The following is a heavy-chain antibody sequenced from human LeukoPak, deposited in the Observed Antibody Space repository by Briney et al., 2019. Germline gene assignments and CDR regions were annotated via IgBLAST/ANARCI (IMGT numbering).Heavy chain of an antibody. CDR3: ARAYSSSWYFNWFDP. Sequence: PSETLSLTCTVSGYSISSGYFWGWIRQPPGKGLEWIGTIYHSGSTYYNASLESRVTMSVDTSKNQFSLKLSSVTAADTAVYYCARAYSSSWYFNWFDPWGQGTLVTVSS. CDR1: GYSISSGYF. D-gene: IGHD6-13*01. J-gene: IGHJ5*02. CDR2: IYHSGST. V-gene: IGHV4-38-2*02.